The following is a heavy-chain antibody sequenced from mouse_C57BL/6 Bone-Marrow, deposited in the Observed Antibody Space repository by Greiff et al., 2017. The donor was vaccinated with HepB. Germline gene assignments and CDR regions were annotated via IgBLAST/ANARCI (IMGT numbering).Heavy chain of an antibody. CDR2: IYPRSGNT. V-gene: IGHV1-81*01. Sequence: QVQLQQSGAELARPGASVKLSCKASGYTFTSYGISWVKQRTGQGLEWIGEIYPRSGNTYYNEKFKGKATLTADKSSSTAYMELRSLTSEDSAVYFCARTGLFYYGSSPYYAMDYWGQGTSGTVSS. CDR1: GYTFTSYG. J-gene: IGHJ4*01. CDR3: ARTGLFYYGSSPYYAMDY. D-gene: IGHD1-1*01.